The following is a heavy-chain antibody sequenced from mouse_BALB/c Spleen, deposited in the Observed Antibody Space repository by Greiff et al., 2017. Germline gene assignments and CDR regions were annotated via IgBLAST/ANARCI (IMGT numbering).Heavy chain of an antibody. Sequence: EVQLVESGGGLVQPGGSLRLSCATSGFTFTDYYMSWVRQPPGKAPEWLGFIRNKANGYTTEYSASVKGRFTISRDNSQSILYLQMNTLRAEDSATYYCARGGDYGSGFAYWGQGTLVTVSA. J-gene: IGHJ3*01. CDR2: IRNKANGYTT. CDR1: GFTFTDYY. CDR3: ARGGDYGSGFAY. D-gene: IGHD1-1*01. V-gene: IGHV7-3*02.